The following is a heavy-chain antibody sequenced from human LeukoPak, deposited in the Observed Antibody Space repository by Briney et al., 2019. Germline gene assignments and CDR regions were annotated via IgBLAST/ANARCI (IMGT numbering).Heavy chain of an antibody. Sequence: KPSETLSLTCTVSGASITTTSYYWGWIRQPPGKGLEWIGSIFYSGSPYYNPSLKSRVTISVDTAKNQFSLRLTSVTAADTAVYYCVRLKGVPAADYWGQGTLVTVSS. CDR3: VRLKGVPAADY. D-gene: IGHD2-2*01. CDR2: IFYSGSP. CDR1: GASITTTSYY. J-gene: IGHJ4*02. V-gene: IGHV4-39*01.